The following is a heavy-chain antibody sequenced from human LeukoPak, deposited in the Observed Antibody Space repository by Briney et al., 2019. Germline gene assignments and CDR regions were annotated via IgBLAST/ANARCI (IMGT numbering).Heavy chain of an antibody. CDR2: INPNTGGT. CDR1: GYTFTGYY. CDR3: ASGHLLLGVYFFDC. J-gene: IGHJ4*02. V-gene: IGHV1-2*02. D-gene: IGHD2-8*02. Sequence: ASVKVSCKASGYTFTGYYIHWVRQAPGQGLEWMGWINPNTGGTNYAQKFQGRVTLTRDTSISTAYMELSSLRSDDTAVYYCASGHLLLGVYFFDCWGQGTLVTVSS.